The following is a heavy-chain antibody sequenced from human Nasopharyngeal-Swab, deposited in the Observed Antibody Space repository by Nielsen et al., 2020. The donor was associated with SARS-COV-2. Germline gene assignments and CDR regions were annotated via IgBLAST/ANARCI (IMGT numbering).Heavy chain of an antibody. J-gene: IGHJ4*02. CDR3: THGDTAMVTGASY. CDR2: IRSEANSYAT. Sequence: GESLKISCAASGFTFSGSAMHWVRQASGKGLEWVGRIRSEANSYATAYAASVQGRFTISRDDSKNTAYLQMNSLKTEDTAVYYCTHGDTAMVTGASYWGQGTLVTVSS. CDR1: GFTFSGSA. D-gene: IGHD5-18*01. V-gene: IGHV3-73*01.